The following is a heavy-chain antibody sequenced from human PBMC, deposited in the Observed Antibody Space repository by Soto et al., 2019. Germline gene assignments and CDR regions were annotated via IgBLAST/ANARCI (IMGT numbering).Heavy chain of an antibody. CDR1: GGSIISSSYY. V-gene: IGHV4-39*01. CDR2: IYYSGST. Sequence: LEILSLTCTVSGGSIISSSYYWGWIRQPPGKGLEWIGSIYYSGSTYYNPSLKSRVTISVDTSKNQFSLKLSSVTAADTAVYYCGLTYSSSWYYYYYGMDVWGQGTTVTVSS. D-gene: IGHD6-13*01. CDR3: GLTYSSSWYYYYYGMDV. J-gene: IGHJ6*02.